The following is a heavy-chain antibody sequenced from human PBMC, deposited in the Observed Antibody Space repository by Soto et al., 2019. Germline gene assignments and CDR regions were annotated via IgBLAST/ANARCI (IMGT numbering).Heavy chain of an antibody. CDR1: GFSFSTYG. Sequence: QVQLVESGGGVVQPGTSLRLSCAASGFSFSTYGMHWVRQAPGKGLEWVAVISYDGTNKYYADSVKGRFTISRDNSKTTLYMQLNSLRGEDTAVYYCAKAAAGHLDFDYWGQGTLVTVSS. CDR2: ISYDGTNK. J-gene: IGHJ4*02. V-gene: IGHV3-30*18. D-gene: IGHD6-13*01. CDR3: AKAAAGHLDFDY.